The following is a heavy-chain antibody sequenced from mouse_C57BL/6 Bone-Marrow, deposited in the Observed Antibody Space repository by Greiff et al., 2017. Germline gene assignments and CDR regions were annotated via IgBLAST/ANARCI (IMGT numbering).Heavy chain of an antibody. CDR3: ARSGGWPPGGY. V-gene: IGHV1-81*01. CDR2: IYPRSGNT. CDR1: GYTFTSYG. Sequence: VKLQESGAELARPGASVKLSCKASGYTFTSYGISWVKQRTGQGLEWIGEIYPRSGNTYYNEKFKGKATLTADKSSSTPYMELRSLTSEDSAVYFCARSGGWPPGGYWGQGTTLTVSS. D-gene: IGHD2-3*01. J-gene: IGHJ2*01.